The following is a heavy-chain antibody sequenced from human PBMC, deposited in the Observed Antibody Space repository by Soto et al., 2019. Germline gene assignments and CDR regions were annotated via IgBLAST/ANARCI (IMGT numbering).Heavy chain of an antibody. CDR1: EFTFSSYA. CDR2: ISYDGGHK. J-gene: IGHJ6*02. V-gene: IGHV3-30-3*01. Sequence: QVQLVESGGGVVHPERSLRLSCSASEFTFSSYAMHWVRQAPGKGLEWVAGISYDGGHKFYGDSVRGRFTISRDSSKTKVFLQMNSLSAEYTAAYYCARVKTDYSNPRGLFVFYDMDVWGQGAKVTVAS. CDR3: ARVKTDYSNPRGLFVFYDMDV. D-gene: IGHD4-4*01.